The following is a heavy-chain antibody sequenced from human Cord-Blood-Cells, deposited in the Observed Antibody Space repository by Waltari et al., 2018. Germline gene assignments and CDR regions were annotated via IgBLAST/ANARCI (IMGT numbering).Heavy chain of an antibody. Sequence: QLQLQESGPGLVKPSETLSLTCTVSGGSISSSSYYWGWIRQPPGKGLEWIGSIHYSGSTYYNPSLKRRVTISVDTSKNQFSLKLSSVTAADTAVYYCARALAARPFGYWGQGTLVTVSS. CDR2: IHYSGST. J-gene: IGHJ4*02. CDR1: GGSISSSSYY. D-gene: IGHD6-6*01. CDR3: ARALAARPFGY. V-gene: IGHV4-39*01.